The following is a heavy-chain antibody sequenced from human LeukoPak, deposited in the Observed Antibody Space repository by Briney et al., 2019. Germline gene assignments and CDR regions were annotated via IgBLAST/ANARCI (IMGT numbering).Heavy chain of an antibody. Sequence: GGSLRLSCAASGFTFSSYSMNWVRQAPGKGLEWVSSISSSSSYIYYADSVKGRFTISRDNAKNSLYLQMNSLRAEDTAVYYCARADDYGDPLYYYGMDVWGQGTTVTVSS. CDR1: GFTFSSYS. V-gene: IGHV3-21*01. CDR3: ARADDYGDPLYYYGMDV. D-gene: IGHD4-17*01. J-gene: IGHJ6*02. CDR2: ISSSSSYI.